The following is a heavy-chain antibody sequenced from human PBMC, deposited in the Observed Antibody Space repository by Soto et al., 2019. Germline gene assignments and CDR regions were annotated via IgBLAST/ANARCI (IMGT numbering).Heavy chain of an antibody. CDR2: ISGSGGST. D-gene: IGHD6-13*01. V-gene: IGHV3-23*01. Sequence: XXSLRLSCAASGFTFSSYAMRWVRQAPGKGLEWVSAISGSGGSTYYADSVKGRLTISRDNSKNTLYLQMNSLRAEDTAVYYCAYSSTPFDYWGQGTLVTVSS. J-gene: IGHJ4*02. CDR3: AYSSTPFDY. CDR1: GFTFSSYA.